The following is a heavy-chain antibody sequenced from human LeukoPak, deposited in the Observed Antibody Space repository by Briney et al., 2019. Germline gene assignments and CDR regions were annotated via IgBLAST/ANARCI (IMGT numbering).Heavy chain of an antibody. J-gene: IGHJ5*02. D-gene: IGHD1-7*01. Sequence: SETLSLTCAVYGGSFSGYYWSWIRQPPGKGLEWIGEINHSGSTNYNPSLKSRVTISVDTSKNQFSLKLSTVTAADTAVYYCARVVGLLALVWFDPWGQGTLVTVSS. CDR2: INHSGST. CDR1: GGSFSGYY. V-gene: IGHV4-34*01. CDR3: ARVVGLLALVWFDP.